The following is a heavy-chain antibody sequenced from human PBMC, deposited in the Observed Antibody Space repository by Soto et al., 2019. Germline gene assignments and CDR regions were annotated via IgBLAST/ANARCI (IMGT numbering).Heavy chain of an antibody. J-gene: IGHJ3*02. V-gene: IGHV3-30*18. CDR1: GFTFSSYG. D-gene: IGHD5-12*01. CDR2: ISYDGSNT. CDR3: AKGALRTRDGYPTWRSAFDI. Sequence: QVQLVESGGGVVQPGRSLRLSCAASGFTFSSYGMHWVRQAPGKGLEWVAVISYDGSNTYYADSVKGRFTISRDNSKNPLYLQMNSLRAEDTAVYYCAKGALRTRDGYPTWRSAFDIWGQGTMVTVSS.